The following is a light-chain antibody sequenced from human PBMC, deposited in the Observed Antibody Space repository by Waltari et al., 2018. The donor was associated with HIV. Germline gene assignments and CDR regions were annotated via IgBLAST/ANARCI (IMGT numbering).Light chain of an antibody. CDR2: WSS. J-gene: IGKJ1*01. V-gene: IGKV4-1*01. CDR3: HQYYSSPWT. CDR1: QNILYSPNNKNF. Sequence: DLVMTQSPDSLAVSLGGRATINCKSSQNILYSPNNKNFLAWYQQKPGQPPRLLIYWSSIRESGVPDRFRGSGSGTNFTLTISSLQAEDVAVYYCHQYYSSPWTFGQGTKVEVK.